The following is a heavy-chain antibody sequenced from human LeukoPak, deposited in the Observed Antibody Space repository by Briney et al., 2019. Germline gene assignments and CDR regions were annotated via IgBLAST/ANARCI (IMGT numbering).Heavy chain of an antibody. CDR3: ASYGSGSYYMRYFDY. CDR1: GGSISSGRYY. V-gene: IGHV4-30-4*08. J-gene: IGHJ4*02. Sequence: SETLSLTCTVSGGSISSGRYYWSWIRQPPGKGLEWIGYIYYSGSTYYNPSLESRVTISVDTSKNQFSLKLSSVTAADTAVYYCASYGSGSYYMRYFDYWGQGTLVTVSS. D-gene: IGHD1-26*01. CDR2: IYYSGST.